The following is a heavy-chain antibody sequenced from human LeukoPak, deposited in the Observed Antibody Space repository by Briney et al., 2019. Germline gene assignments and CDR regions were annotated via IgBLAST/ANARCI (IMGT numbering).Heavy chain of an antibody. V-gene: IGHV4-30-4*08. J-gene: IGHJ3*02. Sequence: SETLSLTCTVSGGSISSGDYYWSWIRQPPGKGLEWIGYIYYSGSTYYNPSLKSRVTISVDTSKNQFSLKLSSVTAADTAVCYCARNDHYDPDAFDIWGQGTMVTVSS. CDR1: GGSISSGDYY. CDR3: ARNDHYDPDAFDI. D-gene: IGHD3-22*01. CDR2: IYYSGST.